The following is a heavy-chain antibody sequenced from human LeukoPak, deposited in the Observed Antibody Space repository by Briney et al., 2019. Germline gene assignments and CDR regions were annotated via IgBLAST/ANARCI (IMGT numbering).Heavy chain of an antibody. CDR3: ARAYCGGDCYNSREWFDP. Sequence: SETLSLTCTVSGSSITGGYYWVWIRPPPGKGLEWVGSTYHSGSTYYIPSLKSRVTISVDTSKNQFSLKLSSVTAADTAVYYCARAYCGGDCYNSREWFDPWGQGTLVTVSS. CDR2: TYHSGST. D-gene: IGHD2-21*02. J-gene: IGHJ5*02. V-gene: IGHV4-38-2*02. CDR1: GSSITGGYY.